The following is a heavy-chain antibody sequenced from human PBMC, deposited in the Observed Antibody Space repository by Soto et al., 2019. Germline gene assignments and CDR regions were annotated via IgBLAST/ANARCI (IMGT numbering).Heavy chain of an antibody. CDR1: GYSFTSYW. V-gene: IGHV5-51*01. J-gene: IGHJ3*02. D-gene: IGHD6-19*01. Sequence: GESLKISCKGSGYSFTSYWIGWVRQMPGKGLEWMGIIYPGDSDTRYSPSFQGQVTISADKSISTAYLQWSSLKASDTAMYYCARLFGIAVAGTGAFDIWGQGTMVTVSS. CDR3: ARLFGIAVAGTGAFDI. CDR2: IYPGDSDT.